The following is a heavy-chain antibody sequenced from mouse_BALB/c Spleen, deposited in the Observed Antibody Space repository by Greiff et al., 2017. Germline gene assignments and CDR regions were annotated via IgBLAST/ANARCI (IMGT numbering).Heavy chain of an antibody. V-gene: IGHV5-9-4*01. Sequence: VQLKESGGGLVKPGGSLKLSCAASGFTFSSYAMSWVRQSPEKRLEWVAEISSGGSYTYYPDTVTGRFTISRDNAKNTLYLEMSSLRSEDTAMYYCARGDYHYAMDYWGQGTSVTVSS. CDR1: GFTFSSYA. CDR2: ISSGGSYT. CDR3: ARGDYHYAMDY. D-gene: IGHD1-1*02. J-gene: IGHJ4*01.